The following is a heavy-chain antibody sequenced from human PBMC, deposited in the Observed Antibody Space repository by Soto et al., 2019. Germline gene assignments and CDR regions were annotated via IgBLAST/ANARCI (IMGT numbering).Heavy chain of an antibody. V-gene: IGHV1-18*04. D-gene: IGHD3-22*01. J-gene: IGHJ3*02. CDR2: VSAYIGAT. CDR3: ARGSSGYYPDAFDI. CDR1: GYSFPTYG. Sequence: QVQLVQSGGEMKKPGASVMVSCKASGYSFPTYGITWVRQAPGQGLQWMGWVSAYIGATNYAQKLQGRVTMTTDTSTSTDYMELMNLRSDDTAVYYCARGSSGYYPDAFDIWGQGTIITVAS.